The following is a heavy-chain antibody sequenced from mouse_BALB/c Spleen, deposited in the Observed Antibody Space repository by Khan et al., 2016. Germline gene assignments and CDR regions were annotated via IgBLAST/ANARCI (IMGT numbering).Heavy chain of an antibody. CDR3: ANYGSRYWYFDV. D-gene: IGHD1-1*01. CDR1: GYTFTDYS. CDR2: INTETGEP. V-gene: IGHV9-2-1*01. Sequence: QIQLVQSGPELKKPGETVKISCKASGYTFTDYSMHWVKQAPGKGLKWMGWINTETGEPTYADDFKGRFAFSLETSASTAYLQINNLKNEDTATYCCANYGSRYWYFDVWGAGTTVTVSS. J-gene: IGHJ1*01.